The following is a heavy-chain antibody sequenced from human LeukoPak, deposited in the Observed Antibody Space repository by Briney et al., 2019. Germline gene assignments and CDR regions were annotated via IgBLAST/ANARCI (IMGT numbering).Heavy chain of an antibody. V-gene: IGHV3-30-3*01. J-gene: IGHJ5*02. CDR3: ARSSRLDNFWFDP. CDR1: GFTFSSYA. CDR2: ISYDGNNK. Sequence: LPGGSLRLSCAASGFTFSSYAMPWVRQAPGKGLEGVAVISYDGNNKYYADSVKGRFTISRDNSKNTLDLQMNSLRAEDTAVYYCARSSRLDNFWFDPWGQGTLVTVSS. D-gene: IGHD1-1*01.